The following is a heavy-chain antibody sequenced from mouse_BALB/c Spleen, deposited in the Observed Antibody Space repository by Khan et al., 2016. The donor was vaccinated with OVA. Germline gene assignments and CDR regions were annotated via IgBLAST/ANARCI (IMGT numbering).Heavy chain of an antibody. J-gene: IGHJ3*01. CDR2: ISTYYDDA. CDR1: GYTFTDYA. Sequence: QVQLQQSGAELVRPGVSVKISCKGSGYTFTDYAMHWVKQSHAKSLEWIGVISTYYDDADYNQRFQGKASMTVDRSSSTAYLELSRLTSEDSAIYDCARGGRVAYWGQGTLVTVSA. CDR3: ARGGRVAY. D-gene: IGHD1-1*02. V-gene: IGHV1S137*01.